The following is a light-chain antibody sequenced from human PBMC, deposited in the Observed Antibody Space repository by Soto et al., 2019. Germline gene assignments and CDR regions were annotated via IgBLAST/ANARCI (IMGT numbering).Light chain of an antibody. CDR1: SSDVGGYNY. V-gene: IGLV2-14*01. CDR3: NSFTSSSTRV. Sequence: QSALTQPASVSGSPGQSITISCTGTSSDVGGYNYVSWYQQHPGKAPKLMIYEVSNRPSGVSDRFSGSKSGNTASLTISGLQAEDEADYYCNSFTSSSTRVFGGGTKLTV. J-gene: IGLJ2*01. CDR2: EVS.